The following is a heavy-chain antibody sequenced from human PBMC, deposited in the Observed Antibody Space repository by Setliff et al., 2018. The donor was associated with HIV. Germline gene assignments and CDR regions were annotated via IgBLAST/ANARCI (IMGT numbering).Heavy chain of an antibody. Sequence: SETLSLTCRFSGDSIVSDDSTSSHHCSWIRQPPGRGLEWIGTTPYSGSTNYNPSLRSRVTISLDTSTNQFSLRLNSVTAADTAHYFCVVYFGGNGGRGLWGRGTLVTVSS. CDR3: VVYFGGNGGRGL. CDR2: TPYSGST. J-gene: IGHJ4*02. V-gene: IGHV4-59*11. CDR1: GDSIVSDDSTSSHH. D-gene: IGHD2-15*01.